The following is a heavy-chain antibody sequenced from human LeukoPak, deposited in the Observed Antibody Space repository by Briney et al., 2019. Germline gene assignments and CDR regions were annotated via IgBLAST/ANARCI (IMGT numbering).Heavy chain of an antibody. CDR3: ARGVVVVVAATYNWFDP. D-gene: IGHD2-15*01. CDR2: ISSSSSYI. J-gene: IGHJ5*02. CDR1: GFTFSSYS. Sequence: GGSLRLSCAASGFTFSSYSMNWVRQAPGKGLEWVSYISSSSSYIYYADSVKGRFTISRDNAKNSLYLQMNSLRAEDTAVYYCARGVVVVVAATYNWFDPWGQGTLVTVSS. V-gene: IGHV3-21*01.